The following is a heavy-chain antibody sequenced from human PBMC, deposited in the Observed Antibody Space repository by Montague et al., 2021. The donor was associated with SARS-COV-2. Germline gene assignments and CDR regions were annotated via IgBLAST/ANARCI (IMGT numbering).Heavy chain of an antibody. V-gene: IGHV4-34*01. CDR2: INHRGST. J-gene: IGHJ4*02. CDR3: ARGRQHINMVVVVVTGGEYYIDF. CDR1: DGSFSDYS. Sequence: SETLSLTCAVYDGSFSDYSWTWIRQPPGKGLEWIGEINHRGSTNYNPSLKSRVTISVDTSKNQFSLKMTSVTAADTAVYYCARGRQHINMVVVVVTGGEYYIDFWGQGTLVTVSP. D-gene: IGHD3-22*01.